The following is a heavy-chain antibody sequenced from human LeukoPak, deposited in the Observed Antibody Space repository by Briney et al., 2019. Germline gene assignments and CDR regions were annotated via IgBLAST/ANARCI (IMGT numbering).Heavy chain of an antibody. Sequence: GASVKVSCKASGYTFTGYYMHWVRQAPGQGLEWMGWINPNSGGTNYAQKFQGWVTMTRDTSISTAYMELSRLRSDDTAVYYCARDKGYSSSWYVFDYWGQGTLVTVSS. CDR3: ARDKGYSSSWYVFDY. D-gene: IGHD6-13*01. CDR2: INPNSGGT. J-gene: IGHJ4*02. CDR1: GYTFTGYY. V-gene: IGHV1-2*04.